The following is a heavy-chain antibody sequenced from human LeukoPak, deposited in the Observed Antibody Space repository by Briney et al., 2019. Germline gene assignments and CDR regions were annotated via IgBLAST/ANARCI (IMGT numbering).Heavy chain of an antibody. V-gene: IGHV4-4*02. CDR2: MYLSGTT. D-gene: IGHD3-22*01. CDR3: AGLVGRYSSGLYYYYFDY. Sequence: SGTLSLTCTVSGDSINSLDLWSWVRQPPGKGLEWIGEMYLSGTTHSNPSVKSRVTISIDKSKNQFFLNLSSVAAADTAVYYCAGLVGRYSSGLYYYYFDYWGQGTLVTVSS. J-gene: IGHJ4*02. CDR1: GDSINSLDL.